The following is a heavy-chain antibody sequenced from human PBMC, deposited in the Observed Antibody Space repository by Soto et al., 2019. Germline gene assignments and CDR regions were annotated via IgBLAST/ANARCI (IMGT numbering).Heavy chain of an antibody. CDR2: ISISGGAT. V-gene: IGHV3-23*01. Sequence: GGSLRLSCAASAFTFGNYAMASVRQAPGKGLQWVSGISISGGATYYPDSVKGRFTISRDNSRNTLYLQLNSLRAEDTAIYFGARGAPRDFHQLGVWGQGTT. J-gene: IGHJ6*02. CDR3: ARGAPRDFHQLGV. CDR1: AFTFGNYA.